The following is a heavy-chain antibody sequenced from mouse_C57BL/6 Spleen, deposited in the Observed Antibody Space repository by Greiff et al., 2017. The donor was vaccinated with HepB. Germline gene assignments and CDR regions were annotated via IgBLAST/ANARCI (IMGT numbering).Heavy chain of an antibody. CDR1: GYTFTDYY. CDR3: AIRGPVVAHFDY. J-gene: IGHJ2*01. Sequence: VQLKESGPVLVKPGASVKMSCKASGYTFTDYYMNWVKQSHGKSLEWIGVINPYNGGTSYNQKFKGKATLTVDKSSSTAYMELNRLTSEYSAVYYCAIRGPVVAHFDYWRQGTTLTVSS. V-gene: IGHV1-19*01. CDR2: INPYNGGT. D-gene: IGHD1-1*01.